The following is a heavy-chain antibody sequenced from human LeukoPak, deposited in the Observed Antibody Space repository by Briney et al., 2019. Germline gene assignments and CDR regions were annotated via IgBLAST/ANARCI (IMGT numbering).Heavy chain of an antibody. D-gene: IGHD1-26*01. J-gene: IGHJ4*02. V-gene: IGHV1-18*01. CDR3: ARDRYIVGATTFDY. CDR1: GYTFTSYG. Sequence: ASAKVSCKASGYTFTSYGISWVRQAPGQGLEWMGWISAYNGNTNYAQKLQGRVTMTTDTSTSTAYMELRSLRSDDTAVYYCARDRYIVGATTFDYWGRGTLVTVSS. CDR2: ISAYNGNT.